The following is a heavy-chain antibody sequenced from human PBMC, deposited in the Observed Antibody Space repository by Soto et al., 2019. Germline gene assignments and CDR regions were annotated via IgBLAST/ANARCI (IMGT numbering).Heavy chain of an antibody. D-gene: IGHD3-10*01. CDR3: ARAPITLVRGVIITPLAY. J-gene: IGHJ4*02. CDR2: INHSGST. Sequence: QVQLQQLGAGLLKPSETLSLTCAVYGGSFSGYYWSWIRQPPGKGLEWIGEINHSGSTNYNPSLKSRVTRSVDPSKNQFSLKLRSVTAADTAVYYCARAPITLVRGVIITPLAYWGQGTLVTVSS. V-gene: IGHV4-34*01. CDR1: GGSFSGYY.